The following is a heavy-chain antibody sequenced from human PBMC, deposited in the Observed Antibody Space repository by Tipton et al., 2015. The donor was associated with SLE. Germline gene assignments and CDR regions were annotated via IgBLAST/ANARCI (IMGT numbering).Heavy chain of an antibody. D-gene: IGHD6-19*01. CDR2: IYYGGST. J-gene: IGHJ3*02. Sequence: TLSLTCNVSSASISSFYWSWIRQPPGKGLEWIGYIYYGGSTTYNPSLKSRVTISVDTSKNQFSLKLSSVTAADTAVYYCARHRGSGWVLDAFDIWGQGTMVTVSS. CDR3: ARHRGSGWVLDAFDI. CDR1: SASISSFY. V-gene: IGHV4-59*08.